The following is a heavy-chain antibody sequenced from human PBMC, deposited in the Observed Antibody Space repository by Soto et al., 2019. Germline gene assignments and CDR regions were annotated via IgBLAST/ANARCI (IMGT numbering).Heavy chain of an antibody. CDR3: AKEEGYSSGWSGVDY. J-gene: IGHJ4*02. V-gene: IGHV3-23*01. CDR2: ISGRGGST. Sequence: EVQLLESGGGLVQPGGSLRLSCAASGFTFSSYAMSWVRQAPGKGLEWVSAISGRGGSTYYADSVKGRFTISRDNSKNPLYLQMNSLRAEATAVYYCAKEEGYSSGWSGVDYWGQGTLVTVSS. CDR1: GFTFSSYA. D-gene: IGHD6-19*01.